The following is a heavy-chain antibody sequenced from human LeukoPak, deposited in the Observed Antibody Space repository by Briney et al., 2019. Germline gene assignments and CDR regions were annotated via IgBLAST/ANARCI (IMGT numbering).Heavy chain of an antibody. CDR3: AKLVGGTPFDY. CDR1: GFTFSTYA. Sequence: GGSLRLSCAASGFTFSTYAMSWVRQAPGKGLEWVSTISSTALTTYYADSVKGRFTISRDNSKNTLYLQMNSLRAEDTAVYYCAKLVGGTPFDYWGQGTLVTVSS. D-gene: IGHD1-26*01. CDR2: ISSTALTT. V-gene: IGHV3-23*01. J-gene: IGHJ4*02.